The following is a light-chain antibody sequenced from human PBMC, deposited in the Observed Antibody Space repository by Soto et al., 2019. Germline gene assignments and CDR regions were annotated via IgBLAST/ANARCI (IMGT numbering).Light chain of an antibody. V-gene: IGKV1-5*03. CDR1: RSISTR. CDR2: KAS. CDR3: QQYNTKGT. J-gene: IGKJ1*01. Sequence: DIQMTQSPTTLSASVGDRVTIARRASRSISTRLAWYQQKPGKVPKVLIYKASSLESGVPARFSGSGSGTEFTLTISSLQPDDFATYYCQQYNTKGTFGQGTKVDNK.